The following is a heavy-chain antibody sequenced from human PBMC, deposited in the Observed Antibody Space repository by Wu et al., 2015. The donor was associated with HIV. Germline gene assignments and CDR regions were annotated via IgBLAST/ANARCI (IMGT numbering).Heavy chain of an antibody. CDR3: ARDRGSDYDSGDYPY. Sequence: QVQLVQSGAEVKKPGSSVKVSCKASGSTSSGYAISWVRQAPGQGLEWMGRIIPLLGTTNYAQEFQGRVTITADESTTTAYMELSSLRSDDTAVYYCARDRGSDYDSGDYPYWGQGTLVTVSS. CDR1: GSTSSGYA. D-gene: IGHD3-22*01. J-gene: IGHJ4*02. CDR2: IIPLLGTT. V-gene: IGHV1-69*11.